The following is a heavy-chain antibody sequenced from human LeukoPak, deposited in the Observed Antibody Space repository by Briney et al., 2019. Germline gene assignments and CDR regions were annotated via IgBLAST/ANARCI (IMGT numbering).Heavy chain of an antibody. CDR2: INHSGRT. Sequence: SETLSLTCAVYGGSFSGYYWSWIRQPPGKGLEWIGEINHSGRTNYNPSLKSRVTISVDTSKNQFSLKLSSVTAADTAVYYCAGTPRGWENGDYWGQGTLVTVSS. CDR1: GGSFSGYY. V-gene: IGHV4-34*01. CDR3: AGTPRGWENGDY. D-gene: IGHD6-19*01. J-gene: IGHJ4*02.